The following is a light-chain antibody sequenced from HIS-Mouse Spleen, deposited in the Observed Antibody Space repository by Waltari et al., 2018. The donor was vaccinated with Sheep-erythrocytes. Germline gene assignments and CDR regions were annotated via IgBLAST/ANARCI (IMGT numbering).Light chain of an antibody. V-gene: IGKV3-11*01. Sequence: EIVLTQSPATLSLSPGERATLSCRASQSVSSYLAWYQQKPGQPPRLLIYDASNRATRSPARFSGSGSGTDFTLTISSLEREDFAVYYCKQRSNWPPITFGQGTRLEIK. CDR3: KQRSNWPPIT. CDR2: DAS. J-gene: IGKJ5*01. CDR1: QSVSSY.